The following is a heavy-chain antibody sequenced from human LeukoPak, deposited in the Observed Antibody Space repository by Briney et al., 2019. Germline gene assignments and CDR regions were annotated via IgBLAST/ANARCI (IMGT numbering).Heavy chain of an antibody. V-gene: IGHV4-59*08. J-gene: IGHJ4*02. CDR1: GGSISTYY. CDR2: IHYSGTT. Sequence: SETLSLTCTVSGGSISTYYRSWIRQPPGKGLEWIGYIHYSGTTNYNPSLKNRVTISLDTSKNQFSLNLGSVTAADTAVYFCARMGGYSGYATHWGQGTLVTVSS. CDR3: ARMGGYSGYATH. D-gene: IGHD5-12*01.